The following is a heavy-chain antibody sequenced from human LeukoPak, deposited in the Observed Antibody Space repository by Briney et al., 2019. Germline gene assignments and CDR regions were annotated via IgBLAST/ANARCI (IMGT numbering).Heavy chain of an antibody. CDR1: GFTVSTYA. J-gene: IGHJ4*02. Sequence: PGGSLRLSCAASGFTVSTYAMSWVRQAPGKGLEWVSAITGSGGSTYYADSVKGRFTISRDNSKNTLYLRMNSLRAEDTAVYYCAKDQGDYSSGWSIFDYWGQGSLVTVSS. CDR3: AKDQGDYSSGWSIFDY. CDR2: ITGSGGST. D-gene: IGHD6-19*01. V-gene: IGHV3-23*01.